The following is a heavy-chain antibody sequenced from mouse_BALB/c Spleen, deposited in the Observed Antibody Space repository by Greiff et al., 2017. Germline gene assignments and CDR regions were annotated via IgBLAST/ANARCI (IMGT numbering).Heavy chain of an antibody. J-gene: IGHJ3*01. Sequence: VHVKQSGPELVKPGASVKISCKASGYTFTDYNMHWVKQSHGKSLEWIGYIYPYNGGTGYNQKFKSKATLTVDNSSSTAYMELRSLTSEDSAVYYCATLYYNWFAYWGQGTLVTVSA. V-gene: IGHV1S29*02. CDR1: GYTFTDYN. CDR3: ATLYYNWFAY. CDR2: IYPYNGGT. D-gene: IGHD2-1*01.